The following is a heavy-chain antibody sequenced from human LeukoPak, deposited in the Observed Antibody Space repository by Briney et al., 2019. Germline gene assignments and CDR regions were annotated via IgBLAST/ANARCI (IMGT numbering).Heavy chain of an antibody. CDR1: GGSISSGSYY. J-gene: IGHJ4*02. Sequence: SETLSLTCTVSGGSISSGSYYWTWLRQPAGKGLEGIGHLYTSGTTSYNPSLQSRVTISADTSKHQFSLRLTSVTAADTAVYYCARAGGSVGWYGTIDSWGQGTLVTVSS. CDR3: ARAGGSVGWYGTIDS. D-gene: IGHD6-19*01. CDR2: LYTSGTT. V-gene: IGHV4-61*09.